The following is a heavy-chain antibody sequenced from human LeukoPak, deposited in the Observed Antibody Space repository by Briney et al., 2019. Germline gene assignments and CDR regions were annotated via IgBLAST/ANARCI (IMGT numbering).Heavy chain of an antibody. CDR2: INWNGGST. CDR1: GFTFDDYG. D-gene: IGHD4-23*01. J-gene: IGHJ1*01. V-gene: IGHV3-20*04. CDR3: ARDRDHGGKSTFPD. Sequence: GGSLRLSCAASGFTFDDYGMSWVRQAPGKGLEWVSGINWNGGSTGYADSVKGRFTISRDNAKNTLYLQMNSLRVEDTAVYSCARDRDHGGKSTFPDWGQGTLVTVSS.